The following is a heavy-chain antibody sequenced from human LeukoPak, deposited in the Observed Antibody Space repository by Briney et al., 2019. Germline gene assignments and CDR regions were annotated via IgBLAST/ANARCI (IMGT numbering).Heavy chain of an antibody. CDR1: GFTFSSYA. CDR3: AKVQHDSSGYDAFDY. Sequence: GGSLRLSCAASGFTFSSYAMSWVRQAPGKGLEWVSGISWNSGSIGYADSVKGRFTISRDNAKNSLYLQMNSLRAEDTALYYCAKVQHDSSGYDAFDYWDQGTLVTVSS. J-gene: IGHJ4*02. D-gene: IGHD3-22*01. V-gene: IGHV3-9*01. CDR2: ISWNSGSI.